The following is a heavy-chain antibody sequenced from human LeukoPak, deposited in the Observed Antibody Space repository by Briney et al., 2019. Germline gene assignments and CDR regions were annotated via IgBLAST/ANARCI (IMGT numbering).Heavy chain of an antibody. Sequence: SEPLSLTCTVSGGSINNYYWNWIRQPPGKGLEWVGYIYYSGSNSYNPSLKSRVTISVDTSKNQYSLKLSSVPAADTAVYYCARTDIGRNMVRGVIYYWGRGTLVTVSS. CDR3: ARTDIGRNMVRGVIYY. V-gene: IGHV4-59*12. CDR1: GGSINNYY. J-gene: IGHJ4*02. D-gene: IGHD3-10*01. CDR2: IYYSGSN.